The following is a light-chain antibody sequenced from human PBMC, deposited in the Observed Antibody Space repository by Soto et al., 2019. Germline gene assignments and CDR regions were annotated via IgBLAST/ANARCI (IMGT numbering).Light chain of an antibody. CDR2: AAS. CDR1: QGISSW. J-gene: IGKJ1*01. V-gene: IGKV1-12*01. Sequence: DIQMTQSPSSVSASVGDRVTITCRTSQGISSWLARYQQKPGKTPKLLTYAASSLQSGDPSRFSGRGSGTDFTLAIAGLQPEDFATYYFQQANNFPWTFGQWTKVEIK. CDR3: QQANNFPWT.